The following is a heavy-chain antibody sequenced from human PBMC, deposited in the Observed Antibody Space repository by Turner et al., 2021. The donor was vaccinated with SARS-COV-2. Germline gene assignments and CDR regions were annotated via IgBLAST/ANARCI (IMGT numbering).Heavy chain of an antibody. CDR2: LNPNTGGT. J-gene: IGHJ4*02. CDR1: GYTFTDYH. D-gene: IGHD1-20*01. Sequence: QVHLAQSGAEVKNPGASLKVSCKASGYTFTDYHMHWVRQAPGQGLEWVGWLNPNTGGTNYAQRFQGRVTITADASVNTAYMKMSSLTSDDTAVYYCARDSGITGVDIWSEGTLVTVSP. V-gene: IGHV1-2*02. CDR3: ARDSGITGVDI.